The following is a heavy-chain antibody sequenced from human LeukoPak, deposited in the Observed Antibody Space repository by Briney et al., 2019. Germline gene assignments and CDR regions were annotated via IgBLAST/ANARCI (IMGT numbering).Heavy chain of an antibody. CDR2: IKQDGSEK. CDR3: YCAVEDY. V-gene: IGHV3-7*01. D-gene: IGHD2-15*01. Sequence: GGSLRLSCAASGFTFSSHWMHWVRQAPGKGLEWVANIKQDGSEKNYVDSVKGRFTISRDNAKNSLYLEMNSLRAEDTAVYYCYCAVEDYWGQGTLVTVSS. J-gene: IGHJ4*02. CDR1: GFTFSSHW.